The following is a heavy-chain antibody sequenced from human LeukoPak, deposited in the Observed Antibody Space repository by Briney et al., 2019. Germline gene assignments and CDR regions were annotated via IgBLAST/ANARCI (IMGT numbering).Heavy chain of an antibody. J-gene: IGHJ4*02. CDR2: IYYSGST. V-gene: IGHV4-39*01. Sequence: PSETLSLTCTVSGGSIGSSSYYWGWIRQPPGKGLEWIGSIYYSGSTYYNPSLKSRVTISVDTSKNQFSLKLSSVTAADTAVYYCARHARRFVYWGQGTLVTVSS. CDR3: ARHARRFVY. CDR1: GGSIGSSSYY.